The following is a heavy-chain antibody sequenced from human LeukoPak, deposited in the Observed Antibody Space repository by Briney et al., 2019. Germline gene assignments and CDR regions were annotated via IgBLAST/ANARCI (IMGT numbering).Heavy chain of an antibody. Sequence: GGSLRLSCFASGFPFSDYLLTWVRQAPGKGLEWVANIKQDGNEKYYVDSVRGRFTISRDNTKNSLYLQINSLRAEDTAVYYCASGLELDYWGQGTLVTVSS. CDR2: IKQDGNEK. V-gene: IGHV3-7*03. CDR1: GFPFSDYL. J-gene: IGHJ4*02. CDR3: ASGLELDY.